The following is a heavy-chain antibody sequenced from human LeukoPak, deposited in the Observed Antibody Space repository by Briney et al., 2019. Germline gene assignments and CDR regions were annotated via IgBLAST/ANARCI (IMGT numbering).Heavy chain of an antibody. CDR2: ISSSSSYI. CDR1: GFTFSSYS. J-gene: IGHJ6*03. Sequence: GGALMLFCAASGFTFSSYSMNSVLQAPGKGLEGFSSISSSSSYIYYADPVKGRFTISRDNANTALSLQMNSRRAEAATALYYSRGPGHCSSISCYDYYYYYMEVWGKEATGTVSS. CDR3: SRGPGHCSSISCYDYYYYYMEV. V-gene: IGHV3-21*04. D-gene: IGHD2-2*01.